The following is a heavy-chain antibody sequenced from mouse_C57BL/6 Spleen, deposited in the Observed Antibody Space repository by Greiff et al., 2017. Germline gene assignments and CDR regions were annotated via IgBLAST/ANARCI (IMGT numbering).Heavy chain of an antibody. V-gene: IGHV5-17*01. J-gene: IGHJ1*03. CDR3: ARQSNLLYWYFDV. CDR2: ISSGSSTI. CDR1: GFTFSDYG. Sequence: EVQLQESGGGLVKPGGSLKLSCAASGFTFSDYGMHWVRQAPEKGLEWVAYISSGSSTIYYADTVKGRFTISRDNAKNTLFLQMTSLRSEDTAMYYCARQSNLLYWYFDVWGTGTTVTVSS. D-gene: IGHD2-10*01.